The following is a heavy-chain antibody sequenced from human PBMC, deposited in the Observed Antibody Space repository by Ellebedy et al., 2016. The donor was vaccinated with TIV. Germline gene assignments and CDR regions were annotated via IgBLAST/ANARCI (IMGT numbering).Heavy chain of an antibody. J-gene: IGHJ2*01. Sequence: MPSETLSLTCSVSGDSITRNSYYWGWIRQSPGQGLEWIGSVSHSGRTSYTPSLKSRVTISVDTSKNQFSLKLSSVTAADTAVYYCAREMATIKPSIYWYFDLWGRGTLVTVSS. V-gene: IGHV4-39*07. CDR1: GDSITRNSYY. CDR3: AREMATIKPSIYWYFDL. D-gene: IGHD5-24*01. CDR2: VSHSGRT.